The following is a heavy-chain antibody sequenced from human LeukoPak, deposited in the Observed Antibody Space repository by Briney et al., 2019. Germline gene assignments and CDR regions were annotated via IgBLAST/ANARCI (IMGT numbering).Heavy chain of an antibody. J-gene: IGHJ5*02. CDR2: MNQDGSQK. CDR1: GLTFSSYW. V-gene: IGHV3-7*01. CDR3: ARNFAAARASFDP. D-gene: IGHD6-13*01. Sequence: GGSLRLSCVVSGLTFSSYWMTWVRQAPGKGLEWVAYMNQDGSQKYYMDSVEGRFTISRDNAKGSLYLQINSLRVDDTAIYYCARNFAAARASFDPWGQGTLVTVAS.